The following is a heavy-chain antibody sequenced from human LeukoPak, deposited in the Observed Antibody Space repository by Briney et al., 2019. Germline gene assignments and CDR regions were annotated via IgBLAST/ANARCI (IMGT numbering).Heavy chain of an antibody. CDR1: GFTFSSYW. J-gene: IGHJ4*02. CDR2: INTDGSST. D-gene: IGHD6-6*01. CDR3: ARSGGSSSLAY. V-gene: IGHV3-74*01. Sequence: GGSLRLSCAASGFTFSSYWMHWVRQAPGEGLVWVSDINTDGSSTTYADSVKGRLTISRDDAKNTLYLQMNSLRAEDTAVYYCARSGGSSSLAYWGQGTLVTVSS.